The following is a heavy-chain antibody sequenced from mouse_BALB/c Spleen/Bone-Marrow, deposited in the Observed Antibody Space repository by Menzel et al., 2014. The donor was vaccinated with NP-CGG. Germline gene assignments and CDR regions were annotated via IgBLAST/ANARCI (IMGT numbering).Heavy chain of an antibody. J-gene: IGHJ3*01. Sequence: EVQLQQSGAELVKPGASVKLSCTASGFNIKDTYMHWVKQRPEQGLEWIGGIDPANGNTKYDPKFLGQATITADTSSKTAYLQLSSLTSEDAAVYCCVRGGWLLLFAYWGQGTLVTVSA. CDR1: GFNIKDTY. V-gene: IGHV14-3*02. CDR3: VRGGWLLLFAY. CDR2: IDPANGNT. D-gene: IGHD2-3*01.